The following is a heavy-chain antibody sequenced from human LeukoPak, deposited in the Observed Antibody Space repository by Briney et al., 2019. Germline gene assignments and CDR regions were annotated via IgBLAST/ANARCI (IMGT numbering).Heavy chain of an antibody. D-gene: IGHD4-17*01. V-gene: IGHV3-11*01. CDR1: YX. J-gene: IGHJ6*03. CDR3: ARLPARGYGPFYYYYYMDV. Sequence: YXXSWIRQAPGKXLEWVSYISSSGSTIYYADSVKGRFTISRDNAKNSLYLKMNSLRAEDTAVYYCARLPARGYGPFYYYYYMDVWGKGTTVTVSS. CDR2: ISSSGSTI.